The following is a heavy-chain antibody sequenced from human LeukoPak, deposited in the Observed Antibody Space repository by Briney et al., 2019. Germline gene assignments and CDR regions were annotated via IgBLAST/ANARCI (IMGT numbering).Heavy chain of an antibody. V-gene: IGHV3-7*01. Sequence: PGGSLRLSCAASGFTFSSYAMSWVRQAPGKGLEWVANIKQDGSEKYYVDSVKGRFTISRDNAKNSLYLQMNSLRAEDTAVYYCARGAGRLRFLEWLYDYWGQGTLVTVSS. J-gene: IGHJ4*02. CDR2: IKQDGSEK. CDR1: GFTFSSYA. D-gene: IGHD3-3*01. CDR3: ARGAGRLRFLEWLYDY.